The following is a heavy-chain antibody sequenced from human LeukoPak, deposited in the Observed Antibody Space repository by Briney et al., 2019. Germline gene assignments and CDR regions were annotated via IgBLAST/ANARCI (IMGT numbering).Heavy chain of an antibody. V-gene: IGHV4-34*01. J-gene: IGHJ4*02. Sequence: PSETLSLTCAVYGGSFSGYYWSWIRQPPGKGLEWIGEINHSGSTNYNPSLKSRVTISVDTPKNQFSLKLSSVTAADTAVYYCARRGYSGYDYPELYYFDYWGQGTLVTVSS. D-gene: IGHD5-12*01. CDR2: INHSGST. CDR1: GGSFSGYY. CDR3: ARRGYSGYDYPELYYFDY.